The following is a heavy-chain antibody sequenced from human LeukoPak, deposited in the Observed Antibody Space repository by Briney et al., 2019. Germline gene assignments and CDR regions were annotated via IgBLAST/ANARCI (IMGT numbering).Heavy chain of an antibody. CDR1: GFTFSSYS. V-gene: IGHV3-48*01. Sequence: GGSLRLSCAASGFTFSSYSMNWVRQAPGKGLEWVSYISSSSSTIYYADSAKGRFTISRDNAKNSLYLQMNSLRADDTAVYYCARFAAGGSYYYYMDVWGKGTTVTVSS. CDR2: ISSSSSTI. D-gene: IGHD6-25*01. J-gene: IGHJ6*03. CDR3: ARFAAGGSYYYYMDV.